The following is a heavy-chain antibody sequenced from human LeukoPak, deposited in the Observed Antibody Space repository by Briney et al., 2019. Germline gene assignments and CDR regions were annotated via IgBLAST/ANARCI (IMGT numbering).Heavy chain of an antibody. D-gene: IGHD3-22*01. CDR1: VYTLISSL. J-gene: IGHJ4*02. V-gene: IGHV3-74*01. CDR2: INSDGSNK. Sequence: GRCLRLSCAAPVYTLISSLPHWVRDAPGKGVVRVSHINSDGSNKSYAASVKGRFTISRDTAKNTLYLQMNSLRAEDTAVYYCARGPDYYDSSAYYYWGQGTLVTVSS. CDR3: ARGPDYYDSSAYYY.